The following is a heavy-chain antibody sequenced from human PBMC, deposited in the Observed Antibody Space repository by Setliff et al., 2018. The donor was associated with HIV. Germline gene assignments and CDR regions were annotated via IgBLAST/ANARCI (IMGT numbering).Heavy chain of an antibody. CDR2: IHTTGST. D-gene: IGHD6-19*01. J-gene: IGHJ5*02. Sequence: SETLSLTCTVSGDSISSGGYFWSWIRQPAGKGLEWFGHIHTTGSTNYNPSLKSRVIVAIDTPQNQFFLRLTSVTAADTAVYFCARRPYSSGRFDPWGQGTLVTVSS. CDR1: GDSISSGGYF. CDR3: ARRPYSSGRFDP. V-gene: IGHV4-61*09.